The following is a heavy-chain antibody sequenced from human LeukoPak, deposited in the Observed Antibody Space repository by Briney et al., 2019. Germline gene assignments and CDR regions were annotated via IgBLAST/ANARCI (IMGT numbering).Heavy chain of an antibody. Sequence: GGSLRLSCAASGFNFNNYPMHWVRQAPGKGLEWVAVISYDGSNKYYADSVKGRFTISRDNSKNTPYLQMNSLRAEDTAVYYCAKDGTQKIDYWGQGTLVTVSS. CDR3: AKDGTQKIDY. J-gene: IGHJ4*02. CDR1: GFNFNNYP. V-gene: IGHV3-30*04. CDR2: ISYDGSNK.